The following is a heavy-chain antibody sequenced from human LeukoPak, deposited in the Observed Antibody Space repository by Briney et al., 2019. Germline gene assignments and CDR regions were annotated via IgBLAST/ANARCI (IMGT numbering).Heavy chain of an antibody. Sequence: SETLSLTCAVYGGSFSGYYWSWIRQPPGKGLEWIGEINHSGSTNYNPSLESRVTISVDTSKNQFSLKLSSVTAADTAVYYCARWVPTGTINWFDPWGQGTLVTVSS. D-gene: IGHD1-7*01. CDR1: GGSFSGYY. V-gene: IGHV4-34*01. CDR3: ARWVPTGTINWFDP. J-gene: IGHJ5*02. CDR2: INHSGST.